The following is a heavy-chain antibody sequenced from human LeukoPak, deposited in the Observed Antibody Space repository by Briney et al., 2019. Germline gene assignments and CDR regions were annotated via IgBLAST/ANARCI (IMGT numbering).Heavy chain of an antibody. CDR2: ISYDGSKN. V-gene: IGHV3-30*18. CDR3: AKELSSARGYGMDV. CDR1: GFTFSSYG. Sequence: GGSLRLSCAASGFTFSSYGMQWVRQAPGKGLEWVAVISYDGSKNYYGDSVKGRFTISRDNSKNTLYLQMNSLRAEDTAVYYCAKELSSARGYGMDVWGRGTTVTVSS. J-gene: IGHJ6*02. D-gene: IGHD3-22*01.